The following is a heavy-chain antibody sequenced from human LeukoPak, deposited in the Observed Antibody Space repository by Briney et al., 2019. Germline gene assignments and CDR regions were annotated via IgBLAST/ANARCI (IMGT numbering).Heavy chain of an antibody. D-gene: IGHD1-20*01. CDR3: VKGYNWNDEFDY. V-gene: IGHV3-23*01. Sequence: GGSLKLSCAASGIVFSSFGLGWVRQAPGKGLEWVSGIGAGGRGDTYYADSVKGRFIISRDNSKDTLFLHLNSLRAEDTATYYCVKGYNWNDEFDYWGQGTLVTVSS. CDR1: GIVFSSFG. J-gene: IGHJ4*02. CDR2: IGAGGRGDT.